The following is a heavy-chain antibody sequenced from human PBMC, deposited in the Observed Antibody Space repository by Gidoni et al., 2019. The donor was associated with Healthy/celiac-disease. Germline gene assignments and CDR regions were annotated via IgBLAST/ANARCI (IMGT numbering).Heavy chain of an antibody. J-gene: IGHJ6*02. Sequence: EVQLVESGGGLVQPGGSLRLSCAASGFTFRSYSMNWVRQAPGKGLEWVSYISSSSSTIYYADSVKGRFTISRDNAKNSLYLQMNSLRDEDTAVYYCAREIGAIFGVVIHYYYGMDVWGQGTTVTVSS. V-gene: IGHV3-48*02. CDR1: GFTFRSYS. CDR2: ISSSSSTI. D-gene: IGHD3-3*01. CDR3: AREIGAIFGVVIHYYYGMDV.